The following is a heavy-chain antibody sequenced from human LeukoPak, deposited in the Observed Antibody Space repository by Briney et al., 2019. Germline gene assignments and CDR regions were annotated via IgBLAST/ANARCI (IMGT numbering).Heavy chain of an antibody. CDR3: ARSCSGGSCYHYGMDV. Sequence: SETLSLTCAVYGGSFSGYYWSWIRQPPGKGLEWIGEINHSGSTNYNPSLKSRVTISVDTSKNQFSLKLSSVTAADTAVYYCARSCSGGSCYHYGMDVWGQGTTVTVSS. CDR1: GGSFSGYY. V-gene: IGHV4-34*01. CDR2: INHSGST. D-gene: IGHD2-15*01. J-gene: IGHJ6*02.